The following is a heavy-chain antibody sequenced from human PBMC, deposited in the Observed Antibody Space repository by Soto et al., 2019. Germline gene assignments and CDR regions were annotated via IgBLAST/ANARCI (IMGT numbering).Heavy chain of an antibody. CDR1: GYTFTGYY. J-gene: IGHJ6*02. Sequence: GASVKVSCKASGYTFTGYYMHWVRQAPGQGLEWMGWINPNSGGTNYAQKFQGWVTMTGDTSISTAYMELSRLRSDDTAVYYCAISYGDYPYYYYGMDVWGQGTTVTVSS. CDR3: AISYGDYPYYYYGMDV. V-gene: IGHV1-2*04. CDR2: INPNSGGT. D-gene: IGHD4-17*01.